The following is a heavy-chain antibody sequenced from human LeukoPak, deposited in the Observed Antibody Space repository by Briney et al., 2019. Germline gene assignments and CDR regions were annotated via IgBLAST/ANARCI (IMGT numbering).Heavy chain of an antibody. Sequence: ASVKVSCKASGYTFTSYGISWVRQAPGQGLEWMGWISAYNGNTNYAQKLQGRVTMTTDTSTSTAYMELRSLRSDDAAVYYCARGSYDFWSGYPHYFDYWGQGTLVTVSS. CDR3: ARGSYDFWSGYPHYFDY. CDR2: ISAYNGNT. J-gene: IGHJ4*02. D-gene: IGHD3-3*01. V-gene: IGHV1-18*01. CDR1: GYTFTSYG.